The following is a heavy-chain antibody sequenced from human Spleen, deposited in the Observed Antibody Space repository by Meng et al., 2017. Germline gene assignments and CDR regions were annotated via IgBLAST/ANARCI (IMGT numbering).Heavy chain of an antibody. J-gene: IGHJ3*02. D-gene: IGHD6-13*01. CDR2: INSDGSST. Sequence: GESLKISCAASGFTFSSYWMHWVRQVPGKGLVWVSRINSDGSSTSYAGSVKGRFTISRDNAKNTLYLQMNSLRAEDTAVYYCARDPEVAAAYAFDIWGQGTMVTVSS. V-gene: IGHV3-74*01. CDR3: ARDPEVAAAYAFDI. CDR1: GFTFSSYW.